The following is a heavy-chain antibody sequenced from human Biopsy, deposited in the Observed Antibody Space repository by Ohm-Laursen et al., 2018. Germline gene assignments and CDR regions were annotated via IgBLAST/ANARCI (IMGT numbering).Heavy chain of an antibody. Sequence: GSLRLSCAASEFIFSRFWMYWVRQAPGKGLVWVSRINSDGSSTNYADAVKGRFTISRDNAKNTVFLQMNSLRAEDTAVYYCTRAKAGSGSLLYFDYWGQGTLVTVSS. CDR3: TRAKAGSGSLLYFDY. D-gene: IGHD3-10*01. V-gene: IGHV3-74*01. J-gene: IGHJ4*02. CDR1: EFIFSRFW. CDR2: INSDGSST.